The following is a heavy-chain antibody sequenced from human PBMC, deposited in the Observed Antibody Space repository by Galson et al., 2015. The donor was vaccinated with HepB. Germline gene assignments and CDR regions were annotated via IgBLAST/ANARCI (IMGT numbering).Heavy chain of an antibody. Sequence: SLRLSCAASGFTFNTYGMHWVRQAPGKGLQWLTFIWFDGSNKNYADSVKGRFTVSRDNSKNTLYLQMDSLGVEDTAIYYCARTPTKQLIGYFDNWGQGIRVTVSS. CDR3: ARTPTKQLIGYFDN. CDR1: GFTFNTYG. CDR2: IWFDGSNK. J-gene: IGHJ4*02. D-gene: IGHD5-24*01. V-gene: IGHV3-33*01.